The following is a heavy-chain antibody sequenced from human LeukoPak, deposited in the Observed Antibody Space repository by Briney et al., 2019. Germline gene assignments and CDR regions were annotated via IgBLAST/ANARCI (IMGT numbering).Heavy chain of an antibody. J-gene: IGHJ5*02. D-gene: IGHD2-15*01. V-gene: IGHV4-34*01. Sequence: SETLSLTCAVYGGSFSGYYWSWIRQPPGKGLEWIGEINHSGSTNYNPSLKSRVTISVDTSKNQFSLKLSSVTAADTAVYYCARRGAADWFDPWGQGTLVTVSS. CDR2: INHSGST. CDR1: GGSFSGYY. CDR3: ARRGAADWFDP.